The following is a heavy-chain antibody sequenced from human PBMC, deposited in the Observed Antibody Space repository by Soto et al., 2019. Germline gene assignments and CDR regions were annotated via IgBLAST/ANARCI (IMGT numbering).Heavy chain of an antibody. J-gene: IGHJ4*02. CDR3: ARGWRYYGSGSYYNRRALDS. V-gene: IGHV4-34*01. CDR2: INHSGST. D-gene: IGHD3-10*01. Sequence: QVQLQQWGAGLLKPSETLSITCAVYGGSFSGYYWSWIRQPPGTGLEWIGEINHSGSTNYNPSLKGRVTMSVDTSKDQFSLKLGSVTAADSAVYYCARGWRYYGSGSYYNRRALDSWGQGTLVTVSS. CDR1: GGSFSGYY.